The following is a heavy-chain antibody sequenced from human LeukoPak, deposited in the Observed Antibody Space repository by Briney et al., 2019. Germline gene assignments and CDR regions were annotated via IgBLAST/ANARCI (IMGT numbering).Heavy chain of an antibody. CDR3: ARVLAAAGYWYFDL. CDR1: GGSISSYY. V-gene: IGHV4-59*01. Sequence: PSETLSLTCIVSGGSISSYYWSWIRQPPGKGLEWIGYIYYSGSTKYNPSLQSRVTISVDTSKNQFSLKLSSVTAADTAVYYCARVLAAAGYWYFDLWGRGTLVTVSS. D-gene: IGHD6-13*01. CDR2: IYYSGST. J-gene: IGHJ2*01.